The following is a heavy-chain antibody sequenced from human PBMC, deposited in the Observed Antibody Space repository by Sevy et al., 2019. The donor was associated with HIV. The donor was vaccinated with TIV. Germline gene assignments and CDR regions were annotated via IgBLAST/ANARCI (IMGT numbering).Heavy chain of an antibody. CDR3: VRGGSSNTDI. J-gene: IGHJ3*02. V-gene: IGHV3-7*01. CDR1: GFSFSDYW. Sequence: GGSLRLSCAVSGFSFSDYWMSWVRQAPGKGLEWVAKTKYDGSEKYYVDSVKGRLTISRDNAKNSLYLQMNSLRAEDTAVYDCVRGGSSNTDIWGQGTMVTVSS. CDR2: TKYDGSEK. D-gene: IGHD3-10*01.